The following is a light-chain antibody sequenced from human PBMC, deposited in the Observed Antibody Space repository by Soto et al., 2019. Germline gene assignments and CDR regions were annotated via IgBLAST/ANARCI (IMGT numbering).Light chain of an antibody. CDR3: QPSYTSPPVT. Sequence: GDRVTIACRASRSISNYLNWYKQKPGEAPQLLIYHASNLQSGVPPRFSGSGSETDFTLTISSLQPEDFATYYCQPSYTSPPVTFGGGTKVEIK. CDR2: HAS. J-gene: IGKJ4*01. V-gene: IGKV1-39*01. CDR1: RSISNY.